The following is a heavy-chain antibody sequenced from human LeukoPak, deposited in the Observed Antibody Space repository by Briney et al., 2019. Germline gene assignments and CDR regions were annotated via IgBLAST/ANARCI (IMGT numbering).Heavy chain of an antibody. D-gene: IGHD2-15*01. CDR2: IWYDGTNK. V-gene: IGHV3-33*01. Sequence: GRSLRLSCVASGFTFSSYGMHWVRQAPGKGLEWVAVIWYDGTNKYYADSVKGRFTISRDSSKNTLYLQMNSLRAEDTAVYYCARARASGRSGFDYWGQGTLVTVSS. CDR3: ARARASGRSGFDY. CDR1: GFTFSSYG. J-gene: IGHJ4*02.